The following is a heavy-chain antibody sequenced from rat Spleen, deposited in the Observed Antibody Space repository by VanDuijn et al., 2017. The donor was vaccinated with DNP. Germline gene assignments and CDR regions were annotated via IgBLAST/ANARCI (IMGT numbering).Heavy chain of an antibody. J-gene: IGHJ3*01. D-gene: IGHD1-3*01. Sequence: EVQLVESGGGLVQPGRSMKLSCAASGFTFSNYGMAWVRQAPTKGLKWVATINWDGNSTHYRDSVKGRFTISRDNAKNTLYLQMDSLRSEDTATYYCASLWTLTYWGQGTLVTVSS. V-gene: IGHV5-29*01. CDR3: ASLWTLTY. CDR2: INWDGNST. CDR1: GFTFSNYG.